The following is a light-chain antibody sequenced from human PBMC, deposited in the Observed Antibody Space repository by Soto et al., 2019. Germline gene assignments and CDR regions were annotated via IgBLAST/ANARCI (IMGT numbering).Light chain of an antibody. CDR3: QQRSDWPST. V-gene: IGKV3-11*01. CDR1: ESVSRY. Sequence: EIVLTQSPATLSLSPGNRATLSCRASESVSRYLAWYQQKPGQAPRLLIYDASSSAAGIPARFSGSGSGTDLTLTITSLEPEDFAVYYCQQRSDWPSTFCGGTKVEIK. J-gene: IGKJ4*01. CDR2: DAS.